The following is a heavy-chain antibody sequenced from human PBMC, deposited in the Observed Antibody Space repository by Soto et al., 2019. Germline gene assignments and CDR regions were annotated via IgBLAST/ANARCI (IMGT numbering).Heavy chain of an antibody. CDR3: ARDLGITIFGVVIQQYYYGMDV. D-gene: IGHD3-3*01. CDR2: ISYDGSNK. CDR1: GFTFSSYA. J-gene: IGHJ6*02. Sequence: GGSLRLSCAASGFTFSSYAMHWVRQAPGKGLEWVAVISYDGSNKYYADSVKGRFTISRDNSKNTLYLQMNSLRAEDTAVYYCARDLGITIFGVVIQQYYYGMDVWGQGTTVTVFS. V-gene: IGHV3-30-3*01.